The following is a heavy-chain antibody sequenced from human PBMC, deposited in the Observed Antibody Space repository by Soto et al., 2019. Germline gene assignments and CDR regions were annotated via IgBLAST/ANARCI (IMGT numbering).Heavy chain of an antibody. CDR2: MSHSGGT. D-gene: IGHD1-1*01. J-gene: IGHJ3*02. CDR1: GGFVSSGNHY. V-gene: IGHV4-34*01. CDR3: ARVERGTATTVVDAFDI. Sequence: QEQLQQWGAGLLKPSETLSPTCAVYGGFVSSGNHYWSWIRQPPGKGLEWIGEMSHSGGTHFNPTLKSRVTISVDTSKNQFSLKMSSVTAADTALYYCARVERGTATTVVDAFDIWGPGTMVTVSS.